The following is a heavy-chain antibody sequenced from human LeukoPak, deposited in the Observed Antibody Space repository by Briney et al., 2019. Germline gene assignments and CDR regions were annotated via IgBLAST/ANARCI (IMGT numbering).Heavy chain of an antibody. CDR3: AREMVRGVIRWFDP. D-gene: IGHD3-10*01. J-gene: IGHJ5*02. CDR1: GGSISSYY. V-gene: IGHV4-59*01. Sequence: SETLSLTCTVSGGSISSYYWSWIRQPPGKGLEWIGYIYYSGSTNYNPSLKSRVTISVDTSKNQFSLKLSSVTAADTAVYYRAREMVRGVIRWFDPWGQGTLVTVSS. CDR2: IYYSGST.